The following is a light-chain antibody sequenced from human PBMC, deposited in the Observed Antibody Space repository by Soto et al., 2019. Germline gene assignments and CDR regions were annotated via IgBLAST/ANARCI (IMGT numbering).Light chain of an antibody. CDR2: GVV. V-gene: IGLV2-11*01. J-gene: IGLJ1*01. CDR3: AAWDDSLNGRV. Sequence: QSALTQPRSVSGSPGQSVTISCTGTGNDVGAYNYVSWYQQHPGRPPKLLIYGVVRWPSGVPDRFSGSKSGNTASLTISGLQAEDEADYYCAAWDDSLNGRVFGTGTKLTVL. CDR1: GNDVGAYNY.